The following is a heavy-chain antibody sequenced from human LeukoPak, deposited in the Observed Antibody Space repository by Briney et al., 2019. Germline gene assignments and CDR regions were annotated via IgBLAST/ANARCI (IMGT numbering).Heavy chain of an antibody. V-gene: IGHV3-23*01. D-gene: IGHD3-22*01. Sequence: PGGSLRLSCAASGFTFSSYAMNWVRQAPGKGLEWVSAISGSGGSTYYADSVKGRFNISRDNSKNTLYLQMNSLRAEDTAVYYCANQYYYDSSGYHHFDYWGQGTLVTVSS. J-gene: IGHJ4*02. CDR2: ISGSGGST. CDR3: ANQYYYDSSGYHHFDY. CDR1: GFTFSSYA.